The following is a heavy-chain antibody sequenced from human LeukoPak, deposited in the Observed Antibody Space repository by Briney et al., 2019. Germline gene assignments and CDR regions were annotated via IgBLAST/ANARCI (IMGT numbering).Heavy chain of an antibody. D-gene: IGHD3-3*01. CDR3: ARVAGGPGKLPHYDFWSGYWTYFDY. V-gene: IGHV3-21*01. CDR2: ISSSSSYI. Sequence: GGSLRLSCEGSAFIFSGHWMNWVRQAPGKGLEWVSSISSSSSYIYYADSVKGRFTISRDNAKNSLYLQMNSLRAEDTAVYYCARVAGGPGKLPHYDFWSGYWTYFDYWGQGTLVTVSS. J-gene: IGHJ4*02. CDR1: AFIFSGHW.